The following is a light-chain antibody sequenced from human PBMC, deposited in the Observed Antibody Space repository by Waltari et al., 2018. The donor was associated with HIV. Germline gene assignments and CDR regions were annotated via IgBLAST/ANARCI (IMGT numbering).Light chain of an antibody. V-gene: IGLV2-14*01. J-gene: IGLJ1*01. Sequence: QSALTQPASVSGSPGQSITISCTGTSSDVGGYNYVSWYQQHPGKAPKLMIFYFSNRPSGVSNLFSGSKSANTASLTISGLQAEDEADYYCSSYTSSSLYVFGTGTKVTVL. CDR1: SSDVGGYNY. CDR3: SSYTSSSLYV. CDR2: YFS.